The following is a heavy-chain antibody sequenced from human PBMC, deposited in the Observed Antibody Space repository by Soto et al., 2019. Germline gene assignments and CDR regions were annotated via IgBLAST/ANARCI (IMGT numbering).Heavy chain of an antibody. V-gene: IGHV3-33*01. D-gene: IGHD2-15*01. CDR2: IWYDGSNK. Sequence: QVQLVESGGGVVQPGRSLRLSCAASGFTFSSYGMHWVRQAPGKGLEWVAVIWYDGSNKYYADSVKGRFTISRDNSKNRLYVQMISLRAEDTAVYYCARDRGGPPLRYYSGMDVWGQGTTVTVSS. J-gene: IGHJ6*02. CDR3: ARDRGGPPLRYYSGMDV. CDR1: GFTFSSYG.